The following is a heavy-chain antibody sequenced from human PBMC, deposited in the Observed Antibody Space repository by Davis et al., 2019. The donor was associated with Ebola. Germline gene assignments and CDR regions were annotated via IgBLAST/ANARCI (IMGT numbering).Heavy chain of an antibody. J-gene: IGHJ6*02. V-gene: IGHV3-9*01. D-gene: IGHD2-2*01. Sequence: SLKISCAASGFTFSSYGMHWVRQAPGKGLEWVSGISWNSGSIGYADSVKGRFTISRDNAKNSLYLQMNSLRAEDTALYYCAKAKSYQLHRWGMDVWGQGTTVTVSS. CDR3: AKAKSYQLHRWGMDV. CDR2: ISWNSGSI. CDR1: GFTFSSYG.